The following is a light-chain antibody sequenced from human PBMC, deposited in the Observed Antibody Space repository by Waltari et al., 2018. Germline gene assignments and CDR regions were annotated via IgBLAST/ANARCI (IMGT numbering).Light chain of an antibody. Sequence: QSALTQPASVSGSPGQSITISCTGTSSDVGTYDLVSWYQQHPGNAPKLRIHDVIKRPPGVFPPSSASKSANTPSLTISGLQAENGADYYCSSFADSSASWCFGGGTKRTVL. J-gene: IGLJ2*01. CDR2: DVI. CDR1: SSDVGTYDL. CDR3: SSFADSSASWC. V-gene: IGLV2-23*02.